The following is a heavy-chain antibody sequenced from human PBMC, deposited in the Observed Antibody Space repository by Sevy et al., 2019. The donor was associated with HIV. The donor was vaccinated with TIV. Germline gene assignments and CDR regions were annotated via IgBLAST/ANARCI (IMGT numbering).Heavy chain of an antibody. CDR3: ARGYYESSGYGWYFDL. V-gene: IGHV4-59*01. D-gene: IGHD3-22*01. Sequence: SETLSLTCTVSGGSISFYYWSWIRQPPGKGLEWIGYIYYSGSTNYKPSLKSRVTMSVDTSKNQFSLKLSSVTAADTAVYYCARGYYESSGYGWYFDLWGRSTLVTVSS. CDR2: IYYSGST. J-gene: IGHJ2*01. CDR1: GGSISFYY.